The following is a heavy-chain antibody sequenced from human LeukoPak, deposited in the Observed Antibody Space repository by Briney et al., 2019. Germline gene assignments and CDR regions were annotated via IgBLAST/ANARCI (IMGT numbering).Heavy chain of an antibody. CDR1: GFTVSSNY. V-gene: IGHV3-53*01. CDR3: AREGRCSSTSCYATYYYMDV. Sequence: GGSLRLSCAASGFTVSSNYMSWVRQAPGKGLEWVSVIYSGGSTYYADSVKGRFTISRDNSKNTLYLQMNSLRAEDTAVYYCAREGRCSSTSCYATYYYMDVWAKGPRSPSP. J-gene: IGHJ6*03. D-gene: IGHD2-2*01. CDR2: IYSGGST.